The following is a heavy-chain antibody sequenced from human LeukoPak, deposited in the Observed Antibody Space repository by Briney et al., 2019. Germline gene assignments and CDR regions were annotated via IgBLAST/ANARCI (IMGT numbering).Heavy chain of an antibody. V-gene: IGHV3-53*04. D-gene: IGHD3-9*01. CDR2: IYGGGST. Sequence: GGSLRLSCAASGFTISGNYMTWVRQAPGKGLEWVSVIYGGGSTYYADSVKGRFTISRHDSENTVYLQMNSLRPEDTAVYYCASTRVTIQETTQNWGRGTLVTVSS. CDR3: ASTRVTIQETTQN. CDR1: GFTISGNY. J-gene: IGHJ4*02.